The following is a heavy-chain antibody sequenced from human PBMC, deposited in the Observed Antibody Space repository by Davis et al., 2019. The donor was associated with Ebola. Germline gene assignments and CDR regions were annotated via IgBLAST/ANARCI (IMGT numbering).Heavy chain of an antibody. CDR3: ARTLGDLDY. V-gene: IGHV1-69*05. Sequence: SVKVSCKASGGTFSSYAISWVRQAPGQGLEWMGGIIPIFGTANYAQKLQGRVTMTTDTSTSTAYMELRSLRSDDTAVYYCARTLGDLDYWGQGTLVTVSS. CDR2: IIPIFGTA. J-gene: IGHJ4*02. D-gene: IGHD3-16*01. CDR1: GGTFSSYA.